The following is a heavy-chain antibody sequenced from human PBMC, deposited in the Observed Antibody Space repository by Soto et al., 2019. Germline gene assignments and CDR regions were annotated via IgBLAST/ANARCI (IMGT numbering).Heavy chain of an antibody. CDR1: GGSISSYY. CDR3: ASGWYGYYYYGMDV. D-gene: IGHD6-19*01. CDR2: IYYSGST. Sequence: QVQLQESGPGLVKPSETLSLTCTVSGGSISSYYWSWIRQPPGKGLEWIGYIYYSGSTNYNPSLKSRVTISVDTSKNQFSLKLSSVTAADTAVYYCASGWYGYYYYGMDVWGQGTTVTVSS. V-gene: IGHV4-59*08. J-gene: IGHJ6*02.